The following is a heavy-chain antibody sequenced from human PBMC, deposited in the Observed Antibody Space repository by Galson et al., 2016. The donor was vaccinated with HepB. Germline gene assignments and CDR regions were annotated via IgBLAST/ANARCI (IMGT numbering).Heavy chain of an antibody. D-gene: IGHD2-2*01. J-gene: IGHJ5*02. CDR3: ARGGGIVAVPAAYNWLDP. V-gene: IGHV3-33*01. Sequence: SLRLSCAVSGFTLRTYAMHWVRQAPGKGLKWVAVIWSDGSNKYYADSVKGRFTISRDSSKNTVYLQMSSLRAEDTAVYYCARGGGIVAVPAAYNWLDPWGQGTLVTVSS. CDR1: GFTLRTYA. CDR2: IWSDGSNK.